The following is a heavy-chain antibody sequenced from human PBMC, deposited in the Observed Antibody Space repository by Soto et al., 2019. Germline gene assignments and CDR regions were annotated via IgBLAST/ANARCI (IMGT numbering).Heavy chain of an antibody. J-gene: IGHJ4*02. CDR2: INPNSGGT. CDR3: ARDGGLPNYYFDY. D-gene: IGHD3-16*01. CDR1: GYTFTGYY. Sequence: ASVKVSCKASGYTFTGYYMHWLRQAPGQGLEWMGWINPNSGGTNYAQKFQGRVTMTRDTSISTAYMELSRLRSDDTAVYYCARDGGLPNYYFDYWGQGTLVTVS. V-gene: IGHV1-2*02.